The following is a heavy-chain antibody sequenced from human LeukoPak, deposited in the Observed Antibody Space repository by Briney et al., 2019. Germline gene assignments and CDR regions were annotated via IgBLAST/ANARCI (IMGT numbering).Heavy chain of an antibody. CDR1: GGSIRNNNW. D-gene: IGHD6-19*01. V-gene: IGHV4-4*02. CDR2: TFHSGHT. J-gene: IGHJ4*02. Sequence: PSETLSLTCAVSGGSIRNNNWWSWVRQPPGKGLEWIGETFHSGHTNYNPSLKSRVAISVDKSKNHFYLNLTSVTAADTAVYYCARRSAVAGTEDCWGQGTLVTVSS. CDR3: ARRSAVAGTEDC.